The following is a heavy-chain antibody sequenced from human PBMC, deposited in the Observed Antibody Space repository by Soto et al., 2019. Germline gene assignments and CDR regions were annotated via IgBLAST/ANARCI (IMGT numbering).Heavy chain of an antibody. V-gene: IGHV1-69*02. J-gene: IGHJ4*02. D-gene: IGHD3-9*01. Sequence: SVKVSCKASGGTFSSYTISWVRQAPGQGLEWMGRIIPILGIANYAQKIKGRVTITADKSTSTAYMEQSSLRSEDTAVYYCASGPQDILTGYGPDYWGQGTLVTVS. CDR3: ASGPQDILTGYGPDY. CDR2: IIPILGIA. CDR1: GGTFSSYT.